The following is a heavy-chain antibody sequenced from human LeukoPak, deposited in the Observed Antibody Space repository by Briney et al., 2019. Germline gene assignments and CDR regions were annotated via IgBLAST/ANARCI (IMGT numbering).Heavy chain of an antibody. D-gene: IGHD3-9*01. Sequence: ASVKVSCKASGYTFTSYYMHWVRQAPGQGLEWMGIINPSGGSTSYAQKFQGRVTMTTDTSTSTVYMELSSLRSEDTAVYYCAREGGDILTGYREWYFDYWGQGPLVTVSS. J-gene: IGHJ4*02. V-gene: IGHV1-46*01. CDR2: INPSGGST. CDR3: AREGGDILTGYREWYFDY. CDR1: GYTFTSYY.